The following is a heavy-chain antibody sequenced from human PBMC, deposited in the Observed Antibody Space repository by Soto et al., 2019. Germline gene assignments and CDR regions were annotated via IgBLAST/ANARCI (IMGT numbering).Heavy chain of an antibody. V-gene: IGHV3-53*04. Sequence: EVQLVESGGGLVQPGGSLRLSCAASGFTVSSNYMSWVRQAPGKGLEWVSVIFTGGSTYYADSVKGRFTISRHSSMNTVYLQMDSLRAEDTAVYYCARDRQSSGWLDAFDIWGQRTMVTVSS. D-gene: IGHD6-19*01. J-gene: IGHJ3*02. CDR2: IFTGGST. CDR3: ARDRQSSGWLDAFDI. CDR1: GFTVSSNY.